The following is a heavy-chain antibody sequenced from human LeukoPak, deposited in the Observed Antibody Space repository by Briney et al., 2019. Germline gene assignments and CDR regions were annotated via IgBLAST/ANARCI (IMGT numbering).Heavy chain of an antibody. Sequence: GGSLRLSCEASGFTFSSYNMNWVRQAPGKGLEWVSSISYSSSYIKYADSVKGRFTISRDNAKNSLYLQMNSLRAEDTAFYYCAKDRLITVPKLEDDVFDIWGQGTMVTVSS. CDR2: ISYSSSYI. CDR1: GFTFSSYN. V-gene: IGHV3-21*04. D-gene: IGHD4-17*01. CDR3: AKDRLITVPKLEDDVFDI. J-gene: IGHJ3*02.